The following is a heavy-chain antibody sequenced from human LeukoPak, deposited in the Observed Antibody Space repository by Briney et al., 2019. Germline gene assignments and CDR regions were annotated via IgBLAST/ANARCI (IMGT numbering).Heavy chain of an antibody. Sequence: GDSVGLSCAASGFTFSSYAMLWVRQAPGKGLEWFSAIGGSGGSTYYADCVKGRFTVSRDNSKNTFFMQMNSLRADDTAVYYCAKVDSFWYFDLWGRGTLVTVSS. CDR3: AKVDSFWYFDL. CDR2: IGGSGGST. J-gene: IGHJ2*01. D-gene: IGHD3-9*01. CDR1: GFTFSSYA. V-gene: IGHV3-23*01.